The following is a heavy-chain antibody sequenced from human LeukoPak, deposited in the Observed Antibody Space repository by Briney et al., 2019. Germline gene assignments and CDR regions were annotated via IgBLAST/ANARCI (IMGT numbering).Heavy chain of an antibody. Sequence: GGSLRLSCAASGFTFSSYAMSWVRPAPGEGLEWVSAICGRGGSTYYADSVKGRFTISRDNSKNTLYLQMNSLRAEDTAVYYCAKGGLAILWFGEGDNWFDPWGQGTLVTVSS. CDR3: AKGGLAILWFGEGDNWFDP. D-gene: IGHD3-10*01. V-gene: IGHV3-23*01. J-gene: IGHJ5*02. CDR1: GFTFSSYA. CDR2: ICGRGGST.